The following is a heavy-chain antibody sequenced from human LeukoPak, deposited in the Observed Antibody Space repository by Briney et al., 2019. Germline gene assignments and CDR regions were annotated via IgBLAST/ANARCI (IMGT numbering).Heavy chain of an antibody. CDR3: ARDAATVTTRGVGDAFDI. Sequence: GGSLRLSCAASGFTVGSNYMSWVRQAPGKGLEWVSVINSGGSTYYTDSVKGRFTISRDNSKNTLYLQMNSLRAEDTAVYYCARDAATVTTRGVGDAFDIWGQGTMVTVSS. V-gene: IGHV3-66*01. J-gene: IGHJ3*02. D-gene: IGHD4-17*01. CDR1: GFTVGSNY. CDR2: INSGGST.